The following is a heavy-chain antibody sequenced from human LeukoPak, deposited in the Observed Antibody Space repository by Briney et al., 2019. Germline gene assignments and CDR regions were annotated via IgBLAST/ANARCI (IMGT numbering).Heavy chain of an antibody. J-gene: IGHJ4*02. Sequence: GASVKVSCKASGGTFSSYAISWVRQAPGQGLEWMGGIIPIFGTANYAQKFQGRVTITKDESTSTAYMELSSLRSEDTAVYYCARKSGSYFFFDYWGQGTLVTVSS. V-gene: IGHV1-69*05. CDR3: ARKSGSYFFFDY. CDR1: GGTFSSYA. CDR2: IIPIFGTA. D-gene: IGHD1-26*01.